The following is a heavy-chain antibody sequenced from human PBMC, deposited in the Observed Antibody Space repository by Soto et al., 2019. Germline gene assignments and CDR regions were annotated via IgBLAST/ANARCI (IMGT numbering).Heavy chain of an antibody. V-gene: IGHV1-69*02. Sequence: GASVKVSCKASGGTFSSYTISWVRQAPGQGLEWMGRIIPILGIANYAQKFQGRVTITADKSTSTAYMELSSLRSEDTAVYYCARYGDYRYYYYYGMDVWGQGTTVTVSS. CDR1: GGTFSSYT. CDR3: ARYGDYRYYYYYGMDV. D-gene: IGHD4-17*01. J-gene: IGHJ6*02. CDR2: IIPILGIA.